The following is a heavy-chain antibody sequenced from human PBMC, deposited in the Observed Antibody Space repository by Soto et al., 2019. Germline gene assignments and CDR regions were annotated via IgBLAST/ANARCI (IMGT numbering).Heavy chain of an antibody. CDR3: ARPDFGDYWYFDL. CDR2: IIPALGTA. V-gene: IGHV1-69*08. D-gene: IGHD4-17*01. Sequence: QDQLVQSGAEVKKPGSSVKVSCKASGGTFSSHTFSWVRQAPVQGLEWMGRIIPALGTATYAQKFQGRVTITADESATTVYMELNSLRSEDTAVYYCARPDFGDYWYFDLWGRGTLVTVSS. CDR1: GGTFSSHT. J-gene: IGHJ2*01.